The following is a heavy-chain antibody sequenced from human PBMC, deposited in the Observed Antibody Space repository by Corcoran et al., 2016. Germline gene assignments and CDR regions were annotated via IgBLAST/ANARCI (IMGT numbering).Heavy chain of an antibody. CDR1: GGSISSGGYY. CDR2: IYYSGST. CDR3: ARTDIVVVPAAIIWNWFDP. J-gene: IGHJ5*02. V-gene: IGHV4-31*03. Sequence: QVQLQESGPGLVKPSQTLSLTCTVSGGSISSGGYYWSWIRQHPGKGLEWIGYIYYSGSTYYNPSLKSRVTISVDTSKNQFSLKLSSVTAADTAVYYCARTDIVVVPAAIIWNWFDPWGQGTLVTVSS. D-gene: IGHD2-2*02.